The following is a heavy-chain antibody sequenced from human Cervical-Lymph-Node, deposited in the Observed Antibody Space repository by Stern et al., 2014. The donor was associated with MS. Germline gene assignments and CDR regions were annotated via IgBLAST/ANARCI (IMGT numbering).Heavy chain of an antibody. Sequence: VKLVESGAEVKKPGSSVKVSCKASGGTFSSYTISWGRQAPGQGLEWMGRIIPILGIANYAQKFQGRVTITADKSTSTAYMELSSLRSEDTAVYYCARSYCTNGVCSDYWGQGTLVTVSS. V-gene: IGHV1-69*09. J-gene: IGHJ4*02. D-gene: IGHD2-8*01. CDR3: ARSYCTNGVCSDY. CDR1: GGTFSSYT. CDR2: IIPILGIA.